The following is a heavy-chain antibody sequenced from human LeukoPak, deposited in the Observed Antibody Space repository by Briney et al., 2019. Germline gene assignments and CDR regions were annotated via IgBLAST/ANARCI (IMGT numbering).Heavy chain of an antibody. D-gene: IGHD3-22*01. J-gene: IGHJ4*02. V-gene: IGHV1-69*05. CDR1: GGTFSSYT. Sequence: SVKVSCKASGGTFSSYTISWVRQAPGQGLEWMGGIIPIFGTANYAQKFQGRVTITTDESTSTAYMELSSLRSEDTAVYYCARAAYYYDSSGYYFDYWGQGTLVTVSS. CDR2: IIPIFGTA. CDR3: ARAAYYYDSSGYYFDY.